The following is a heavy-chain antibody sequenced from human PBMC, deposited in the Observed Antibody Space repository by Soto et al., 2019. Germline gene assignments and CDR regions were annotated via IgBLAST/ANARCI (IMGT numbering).Heavy chain of an antibody. CDR3: ASGPVLYDSSGNYFDY. Sequence: SETLSLTCAVYGGSFSGYYWSWIRQPPGKGLGWIGEINHSGSTNYNPSLKSRVTISVDTSKNQFSLKLSSVTAADTAVYYCASGPVLYDSSGNYFDYWGQGTLVTVSS. J-gene: IGHJ4*02. CDR1: GGSFSGYY. V-gene: IGHV4-34*01. D-gene: IGHD3-22*01. CDR2: INHSGST.